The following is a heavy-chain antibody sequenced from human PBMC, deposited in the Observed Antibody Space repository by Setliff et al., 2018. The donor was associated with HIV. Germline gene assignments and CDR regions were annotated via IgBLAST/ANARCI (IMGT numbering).Heavy chain of an antibody. CDR1: GFTFSKYS. Sequence: GGSLRLSCAASGFTFSKYSMNWVRQAPGKGLEWVANINQNGREKYYVDSVKGRFTISRDNVKNSLYLQMNSLRGEDTAVYYCAGSRGYFVKAEWGQGTLVTVSS. D-gene: IGHD3-22*01. J-gene: IGHJ4*02. V-gene: IGHV3-7*01. CDR2: INQNGREK. CDR3: AGSRGYFVKAE.